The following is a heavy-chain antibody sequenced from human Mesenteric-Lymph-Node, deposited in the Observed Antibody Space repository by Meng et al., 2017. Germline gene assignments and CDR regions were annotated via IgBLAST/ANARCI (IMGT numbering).Heavy chain of an antibody. Sequence: GGSLRLSCAAPGFTFSGHWMHWVRQAPGKGLAWVSRINPDGSATGYADSVKGRFTVSRDNAKNTLYLQMDSLRAEDTAVYYCAREAMILPRDAFDIWGQGTMVTVSS. CDR3: AREAMILPRDAFDI. CDR2: INPDGSAT. V-gene: IGHV3-74*01. J-gene: IGHJ3*02. D-gene: IGHD3-22*01. CDR1: GFTFSGHW.